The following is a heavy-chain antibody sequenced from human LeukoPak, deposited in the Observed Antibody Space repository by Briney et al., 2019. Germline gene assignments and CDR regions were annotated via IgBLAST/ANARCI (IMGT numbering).Heavy chain of an antibody. J-gene: IGHJ5*02. D-gene: IGHD2-15*01. CDR2: ISGSGGST. CDR3: AKLTHIRWFDP. Sequence: PGGSLRLSCAASGFTFSSYAMSGVRQPPGKGVEWVSAISGSGGSTYYADSVKGRFTISRDNSKNTLYLQMNSLRAEDTAVYYCAKLTHIRWFDPWGQGTLVTVSS. CDR1: GFTFSSYA. V-gene: IGHV3-23*01.